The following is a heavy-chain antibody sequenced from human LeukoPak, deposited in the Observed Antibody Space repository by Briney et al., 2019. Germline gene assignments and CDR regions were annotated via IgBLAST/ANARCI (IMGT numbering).Heavy chain of an antibody. CDR1: GSTFSSSA. J-gene: IGHJ4*02. D-gene: IGHD6-13*01. Sequence: GGSLRLSCAVSGSTFSSSAMSWVRQAPGKGLEWVSGISGSGGSTYYADSVKGRFTISRDNSKNTLYLQMNSLRAEDTAVYYCAKGPYSSSWDYFDYWGRGTLVTVSS. V-gene: IGHV3-23*01. CDR2: ISGSGGST. CDR3: AKGPYSSSWDYFDY.